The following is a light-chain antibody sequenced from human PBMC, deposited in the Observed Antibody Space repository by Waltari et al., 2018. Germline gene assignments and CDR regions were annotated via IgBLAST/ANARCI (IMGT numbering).Light chain of an antibody. CDR3: QQYNGWRT. J-gene: IGKJ2*01. CDR1: QTINSD. V-gene: IGKV3D-15*01. Sequence: IVMTQSPATLSVSPGERAPLSCRASQTINSDLAWYQQKPGQAPRLLIYAASTRATGIPVRFSGSGSGTEFTLTISSLQSEDFAVYYCQQYNGWRTFGQGTKLEIK. CDR2: AAS.